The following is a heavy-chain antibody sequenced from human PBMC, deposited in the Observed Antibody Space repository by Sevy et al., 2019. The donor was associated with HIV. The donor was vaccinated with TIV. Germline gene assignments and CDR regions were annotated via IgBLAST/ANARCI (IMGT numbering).Heavy chain of an antibody. Sequence: ASVKVSCKASGGTFSSYAISWVRQAPGQGLEWMGGIIPIFGTANYAQKFQGRVTITADKSTSTAYMELSSLRSEDTAVYYCARDLIQGYCSSTSCYRWAFDIWGQGTMVTVSS. D-gene: IGHD2-2*02. CDR3: ARDLIQGYCSSTSCYRWAFDI. J-gene: IGHJ3*02. CDR2: IIPIFGTA. V-gene: IGHV1-69*06. CDR1: GGTFSSYA.